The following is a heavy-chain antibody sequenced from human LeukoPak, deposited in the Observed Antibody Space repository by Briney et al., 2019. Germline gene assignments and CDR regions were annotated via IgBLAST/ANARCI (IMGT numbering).Heavy chain of an antibody. CDR1: GGSISSSNYY. Sequence: SETLSLTCTVSGGSISSSNYYWGWIRQPPGKGLEWIGEINHSGSTNYNPSLKSRVTISVDTSKNQFSLKLSSVTAADTAVYYCARTRGSYGDSENYYYYYMDVWGKGTTVTVSS. V-gene: IGHV4-39*07. D-gene: IGHD4-17*01. CDR3: ARTRGSYGDSENYYYYYMDV. CDR2: INHSGST. J-gene: IGHJ6*03.